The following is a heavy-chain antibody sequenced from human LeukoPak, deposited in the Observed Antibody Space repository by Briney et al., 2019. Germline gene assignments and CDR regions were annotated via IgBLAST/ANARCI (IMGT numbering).Heavy chain of an antibody. CDR2: INAGNGST. CDR1: GYTFTSYA. J-gene: IGHJ3*02. Sequence: ASVKVSCKASGYTFTSYAMHWVRQAPGQRLEWMGWINAGNGSTKYSQKFQGRVTITRDTSASTAYMELSSLRSEDTAVYYCARDLHTAMVTDAFDIWGQGTMVTVSS. CDR3: ARDLHTAMVTDAFDI. V-gene: IGHV1-3*01. D-gene: IGHD5-18*01.